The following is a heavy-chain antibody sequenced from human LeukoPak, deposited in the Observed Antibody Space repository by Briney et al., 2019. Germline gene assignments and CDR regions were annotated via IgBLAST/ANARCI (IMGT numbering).Heavy chain of an antibody. J-gene: IGHJ4*02. D-gene: IGHD3-9*01. CDR3: ASTYYDILTGYGPFDY. CDR2: IYTSGST. Sequence: SETLSLTCTVSGGSISSYYWSWIRQPAGKGLEWIGRIYTSGSTNYNPSLKSRVTMSVDTSKNQFSLKLSSVTAADTAVYYCASTYYDILTGYGPFDYWGQGTLVTVSS. CDR1: GGSISSYY. V-gene: IGHV4-4*07.